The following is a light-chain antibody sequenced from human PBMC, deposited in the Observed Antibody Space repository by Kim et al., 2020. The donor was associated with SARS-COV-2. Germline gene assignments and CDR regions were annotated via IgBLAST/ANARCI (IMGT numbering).Light chain of an antibody. CDR1: SLRSFY. CDR3: NSRESSSNHWV. CDR2: GKN. Sequence: ALGQTVRITCQGDSLRSFYASWYQQKPGLAPVLVFYGKNNRPSGIPDRFSGSYSGNTASLTITAARAEDEADYYCNSRESSSNHWVFGGGTQLTVL. J-gene: IGLJ3*02. V-gene: IGLV3-19*01.